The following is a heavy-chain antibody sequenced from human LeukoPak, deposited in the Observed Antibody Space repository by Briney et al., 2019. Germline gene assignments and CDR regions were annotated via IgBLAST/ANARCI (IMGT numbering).Heavy chain of an antibody. Sequence: PSETLSLTCAVSGYSISSGYYWGWIRQPPGKGLEWIGSIYHSGSTYYNPSLKSRVTISVDTSKNQFSLKLSSVTAADTAVYYCARDLWAGDAFDIWGQGTMVTVSS. CDR1: GYSISSGYY. CDR3: ARDLWAGDAFDI. CDR2: IYHSGST. D-gene: IGHD2/OR15-2a*01. V-gene: IGHV4-38-2*02. J-gene: IGHJ3*02.